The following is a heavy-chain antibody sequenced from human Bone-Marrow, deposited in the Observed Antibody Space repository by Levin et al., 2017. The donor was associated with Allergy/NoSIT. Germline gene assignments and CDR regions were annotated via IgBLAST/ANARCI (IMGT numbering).Heavy chain of an antibody. Sequence: GSLRLSCKVSGYRITSYWIAWVRQMPGKGLECMGIIYPADSDARYSPSFQGQVTISADESTSTAYLQWTSLKASDTAVYYCARLRSNGWFFDEWGQGTLVTVSS. J-gene: IGHJ4*02. CDR3: ARLRSNGWFFDE. CDR1: GYRITSYW. CDR2: IYPADSDA. D-gene: IGHD2-15*01. V-gene: IGHV5-51*01.